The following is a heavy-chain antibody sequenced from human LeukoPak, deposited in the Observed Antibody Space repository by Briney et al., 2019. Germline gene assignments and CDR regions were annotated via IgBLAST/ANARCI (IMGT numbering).Heavy chain of an antibody. D-gene: IGHD3-10*01. CDR2: IYYSGST. V-gene: IGHV4-61*01. J-gene: IGHJ4*02. CDR3: ARDGWFGEGDYFDY. CDR1: GGSVSSGSYY. Sequence: SETLSLTCTVSGGSVSSGSYYWSWIRQPPGKGLEWIGYIYYSGSTNYNPSLKSRVTISVDTSKNQFSLKLSSVTAAGTAVYYCARDGWFGEGDYFDYWGQGTLVTVSS.